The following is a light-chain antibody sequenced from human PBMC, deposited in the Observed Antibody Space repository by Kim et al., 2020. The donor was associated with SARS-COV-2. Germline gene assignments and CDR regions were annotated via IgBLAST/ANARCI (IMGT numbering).Light chain of an antibody. Sequence: ATINCKYSQSVLYNSNKKCYLSRFQQRPGQPPKLLISWASTRESGVPDRFSGSGSGTDFTLTISSLQAEDMAVYYCQQYYSFPFTFGPRTKVDIK. V-gene: IGKV4-1*01. CDR3: QQYYSFPFT. CDR2: WAS. J-gene: IGKJ3*01. CDR1: QSVLYNSNKKCY.